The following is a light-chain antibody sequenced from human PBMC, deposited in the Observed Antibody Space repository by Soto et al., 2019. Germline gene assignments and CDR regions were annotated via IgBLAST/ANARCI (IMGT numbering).Light chain of an antibody. Sequence: QSALPLPPSVSGSPGQSVPLSCTGTSSDVGSYNRVSWYQQPPGTAPKLLICQVSNRPSGVPDRFSGSKSGNTASLTISGLQAEDEADYDCSSYTSSGTWVFGGGTKLTVL. CDR1: SSDVGSYNR. J-gene: IGLJ3*02. CDR2: QVS. CDR3: SSYTSSGTWV. V-gene: IGLV2-18*02.